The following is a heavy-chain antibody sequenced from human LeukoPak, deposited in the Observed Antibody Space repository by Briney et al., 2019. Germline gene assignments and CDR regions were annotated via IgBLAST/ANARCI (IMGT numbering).Heavy chain of an antibody. J-gene: IGHJ6*04. V-gene: IGHV4-30-2*01. CDR3: ARNLFTIFGALPLV. Sequence: SQTLSLTCTVSGGSISSGGYYWSWIRQPPGKGLEWIGYIYHSGSTYYNPSLKSRVTISVDRSKNQFSLKLSSATAADTAVYYCARNLFTIFGALPLVWGKGTTVTVSS. CDR1: GGSISSGGYY. CDR2: IYHSGST. D-gene: IGHD3-3*01.